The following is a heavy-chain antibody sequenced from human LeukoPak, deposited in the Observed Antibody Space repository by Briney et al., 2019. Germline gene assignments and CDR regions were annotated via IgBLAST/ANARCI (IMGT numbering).Heavy chain of an antibody. CDR1: GFTFSSYA. J-gene: IGHJ2*01. V-gene: IGHV3-30-3*01. CDR3: ARANPADFNL. Sequence: GGSLRLSCAASGFTFSSYAMHWVRQAPGKGLEWVAVISYDGSNKYYADSGRGRFTISRDNAKNTVHLQMNSLRDDDTAVYYCARANPADFNLWGRGTLVTVSS. D-gene: IGHD1-14*01. CDR2: ISYDGSNK.